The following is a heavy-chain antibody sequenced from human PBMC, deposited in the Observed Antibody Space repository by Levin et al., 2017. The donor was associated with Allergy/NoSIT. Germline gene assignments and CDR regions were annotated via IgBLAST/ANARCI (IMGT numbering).Heavy chain of an antibody. J-gene: IGHJ4*02. CDR3: AKGISTIATTFDY. D-gene: IGHD6-13*01. V-gene: IGHV3-23*01. CDR2: ITGSGTKT. Sequence: PGGSLRLSCAASGFTFSSYAVSWVRQAPGKGLEWVSSITGSGTKTYHADSVKGRFTISRDNSKNTLYLQMNSLRAEDTAMYYCAKGISTIATTFDYWGQGTLVTVSS. CDR1: GFTFSSYA.